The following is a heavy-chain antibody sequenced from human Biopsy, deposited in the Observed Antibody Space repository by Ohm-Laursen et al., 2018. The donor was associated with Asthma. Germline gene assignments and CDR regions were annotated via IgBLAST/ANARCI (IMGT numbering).Heavy chain of an antibody. Sequence: ASVKVSCKSSGYTFNSAGITWVRQAPGQGLEWMGWISVYSGNTKVAQKLQDRVTMITDTPTSTAYMELRSLRSDDTAVYFCARAVDYSHYYGIDVWGQGTTVTVS. CDR2: ISVYSGNT. V-gene: IGHV1-18*01. CDR1: GYTFNSAG. J-gene: IGHJ6*02. D-gene: IGHD3-10*01. CDR3: ARAVDYSHYYGIDV.